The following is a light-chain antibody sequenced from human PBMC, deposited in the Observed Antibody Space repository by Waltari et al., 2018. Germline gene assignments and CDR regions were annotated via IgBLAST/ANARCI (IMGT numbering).Light chain of an antibody. CDR2: EVS. J-gene: IGLJ3*02. CDR3: YSYTGSNTFWV. CDR1: SSDIGNYNY. V-gene: IGLV2-11*01. Sequence: QAALTQPRSVSGSPGQSVTISCTGTSSDIGNYNYVSWYQQHPGTAPKLMIYEVSKRPSGVSDRFSGSKSRNTASLTISGLQAEDEADYYCYSYTGSNTFWVFGGGTRLTVL.